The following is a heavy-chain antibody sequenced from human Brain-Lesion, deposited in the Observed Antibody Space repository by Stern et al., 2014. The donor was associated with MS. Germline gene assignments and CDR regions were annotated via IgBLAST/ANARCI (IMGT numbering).Heavy chain of an antibody. J-gene: IGHJ5*02. V-gene: IGHV4-39*01. CDR2: IYFSGNT. D-gene: IGHD2-15*01. Sequence: QVQLQESGPGLVKPSETLSLTCTVAGGSVSSTSYAWAWIHQPPGKGLEGIGTIYFSGNTYYSPSLKSRLTISLDTPKNQFPWRLRSVTAADTAVYYCAGEEDIRYCSGGSCTGNWFDPWGQGTLVTVSS. CDR3: AGEEDIRYCSGGSCTGNWFDP. CDR1: GGSVSSTSYA.